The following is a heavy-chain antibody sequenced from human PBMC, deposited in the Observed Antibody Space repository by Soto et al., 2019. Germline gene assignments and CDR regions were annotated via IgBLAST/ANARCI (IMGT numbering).Heavy chain of an antibody. V-gene: IGHV2-70*01. J-gene: IGHJ6*02. CDR1: GFSLSTSGMC. Sequence: SGPTLVNPTQTLTLTCTFSGFSLSTSGMCVSWIRQPPGKALEWLALIDWDDDKYYSTSLKTRLTISKDTSKNQVVLTMTNMDPVDTATYYCARIPYSYGLYYGMDVWRQGTTVTVS. CDR2: IDWDDDK. D-gene: IGHD5-18*01. CDR3: ARIPYSYGLYYGMDV.